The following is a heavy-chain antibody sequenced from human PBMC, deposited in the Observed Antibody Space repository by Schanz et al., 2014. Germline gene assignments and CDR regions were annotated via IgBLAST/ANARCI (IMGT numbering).Heavy chain of an antibody. CDR2: ISGFGTGA. CDR1: GFTFSSYA. V-gene: IGHV3-23*04. Sequence: EVQLVESGGGLIQPGGSLRLSCAVSGFTFSSYALVWVRQPPGKGLEWISGISGFGTGAYYADSVEGRFTISRDNSKNTLYLQMNNLRAEDTAVYYCARDYAGFDCWGQGTLVTVSS. J-gene: IGHJ4*02. CDR3: ARDYAGFDC. D-gene: IGHD3-16*01.